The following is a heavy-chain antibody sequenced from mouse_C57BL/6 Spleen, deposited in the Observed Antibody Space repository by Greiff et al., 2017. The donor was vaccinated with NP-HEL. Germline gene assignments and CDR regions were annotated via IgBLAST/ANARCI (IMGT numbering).Heavy chain of an antibody. Sequence: QVQLKESGAELVRPGTSVKVSCKASGYAFTNYLIEWVKQRPGQGLEWIGVINPGSGGTNYNEKFKGKATLTADKSSSTAYMQLSSLTSEDSAVYFCARRTGTDYFDYWGQGTTLTVSS. CDR1: GYAFTNYL. CDR2: INPGSGGT. CDR3: ARRTGTDYFDY. J-gene: IGHJ2*01. V-gene: IGHV1-54*01. D-gene: IGHD4-1*01.